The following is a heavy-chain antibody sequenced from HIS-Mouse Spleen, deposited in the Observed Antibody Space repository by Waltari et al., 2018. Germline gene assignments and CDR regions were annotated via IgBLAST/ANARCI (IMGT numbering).Heavy chain of an antibody. CDR1: GGSISSSSYY. CDR3: ARLITGTTVDPGKNWFDP. J-gene: IGHJ5*02. Sequence: QLQLQESGPGLVKPSETLSLTCTVSGGSISSSSYYWGWIRQPPGKGLEWIGSIDYRGSTYYNPSRKSRVTITVDTSKNQFSLKLSSVTAADTAVYYCARLITGTTVDPGKNWFDPWGQGTLVTVSS. D-gene: IGHD1-7*01. CDR2: IDYRGST. V-gene: IGHV4-39*07.